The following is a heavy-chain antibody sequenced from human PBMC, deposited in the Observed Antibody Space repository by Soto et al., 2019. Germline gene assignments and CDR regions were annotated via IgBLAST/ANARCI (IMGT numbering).Heavy chain of an antibody. CDR1: GFTFSSNS. CDR3: ARVIWSGHLTSDL. Sequence: EVQVVESGGGLVQPGGSLRLSCAASGFTFSSNSMNWVRQAPGKGLERISYISSSSSTIYADSVKGRFTISRDNATNSLYLEMSSLRDEDTAVYYCARVIWSGHLTSDLWGQGTLVTVSS. J-gene: IGHJ5*02. CDR2: ISSSSSTI. D-gene: IGHD3-3*01. V-gene: IGHV3-48*02.